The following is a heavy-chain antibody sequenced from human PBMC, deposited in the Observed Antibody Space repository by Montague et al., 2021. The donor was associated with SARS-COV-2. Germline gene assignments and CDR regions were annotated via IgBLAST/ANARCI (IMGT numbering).Heavy chain of an antibody. CDR3: ARDDYVWGSYRYSQYNWFDP. CDR1: GFTFSSYS. D-gene: IGHD3-16*02. Sequence: SLRLSCAASGFTFSSYSMNRVRQAPGKGLEWVSSINSSSSYIYYXDSVKVRFTISRDNAKNSLYLQMNSLRAEDTAVYYCARDDYVWGSYRYSQYNWFDPWGQGTLVTVSS. CDR2: INSSSSYI. J-gene: IGHJ5*02. V-gene: IGHV3-21*01.